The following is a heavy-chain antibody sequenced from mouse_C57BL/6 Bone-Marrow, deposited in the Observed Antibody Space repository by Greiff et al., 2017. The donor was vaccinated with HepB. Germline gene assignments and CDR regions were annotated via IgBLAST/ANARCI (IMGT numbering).Heavy chain of an antibody. CDR2: YFPGSGNT. D-gene: IGHD3-3*01. V-gene: IGHV1-84*01. J-gene: IGHJ3*01. Sequence: VQLQQSGPELVKPGASVKISCKASGYTFTDYYINWVKQRPGQGLEWIGWYFPGSGNTKYNEKFKGKATLTVDTASSTAYMQLSSLTSEDSAVYFCARARGNCFAYWGQGTLFTVSA. CDR1: GYTFTDYY. CDR3: ARARGNCFAY.